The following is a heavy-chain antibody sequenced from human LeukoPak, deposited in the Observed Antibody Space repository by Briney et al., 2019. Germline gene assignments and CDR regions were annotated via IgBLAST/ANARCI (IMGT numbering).Heavy chain of an antibody. J-gene: IGHJ4*02. CDR3: ARRLSSYVLQDY. V-gene: IGHV1-18*01. Sequence: GASAKVSCKASGYTFTSYGISWVRQAPGQGLEWMGWISAYNGNTNYAQKLQGRVTMTTGTSTSTAYMELRSLRSDDTAVYYCARRLSSYVLQDYWGQGTLVTVSS. D-gene: IGHD3-16*01. CDR1: GYTFTSYG. CDR2: ISAYNGNT.